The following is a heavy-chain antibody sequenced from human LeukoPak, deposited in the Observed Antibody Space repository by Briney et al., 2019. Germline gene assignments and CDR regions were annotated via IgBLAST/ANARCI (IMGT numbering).Heavy chain of an antibody. Sequence: PGGCPRLSCAASGFTFSSYAMSWVRQAPGKGLEWVSAICGSGGSTYYADSVKGRFTISRDNSKNTLYLQMNSLRAEDTAVYYCAKEIRWQNWFDPWGQGTLVTVSS. CDR1: GFTFSSYA. D-gene: IGHD4-23*01. J-gene: IGHJ5*02. CDR2: ICGSGGST. CDR3: AKEIRWQNWFDP. V-gene: IGHV3-23*01.